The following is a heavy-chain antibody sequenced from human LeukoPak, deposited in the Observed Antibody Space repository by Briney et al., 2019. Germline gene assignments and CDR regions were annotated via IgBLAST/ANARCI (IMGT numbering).Heavy chain of an antibody. D-gene: IGHD2-2*01. CDR1: GFTVSSNH. Sequence: GGSLRLSCTASGFTVSSNHMSWVRQATGKGLEWVSFIYRGGSTYYADSVKGRFTISIDNSKNTLYLQMNSLRAEDTAVYYCARSIVPLGYFDYWGQGTLVTVSS. CDR3: ARSIVPLGYFDY. V-gene: IGHV3-66*02. J-gene: IGHJ4*02. CDR2: IYRGGST.